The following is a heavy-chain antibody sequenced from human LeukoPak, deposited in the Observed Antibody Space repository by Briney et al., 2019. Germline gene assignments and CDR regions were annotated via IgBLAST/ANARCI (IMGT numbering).Heavy chain of an antibody. Sequence: PGGSLRLSCAASGFTFSNYDMNWVRQAPGKGLEWVAFIRYDGSDKDYADSVKGRFIISRDNSKNTLYMQMNSLRGEDTAVFYCAKGSQLWGQGTLVTVSS. CDR2: IRYDGSDK. CDR1: GFTFSNYD. D-gene: IGHD1-1*01. CDR3: AKGSQL. V-gene: IGHV3-30*02. J-gene: IGHJ4*02.